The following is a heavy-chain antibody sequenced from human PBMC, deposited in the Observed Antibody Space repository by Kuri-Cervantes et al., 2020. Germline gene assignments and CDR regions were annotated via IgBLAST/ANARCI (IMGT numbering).Heavy chain of an antibody. CDR1: GGSISSSSYY. CDR3: ARAKQALRYCSSTSCFPRWFDP. CDR2: IYYSGST. D-gene: IGHD2-2*01. Sequence: GSLRLSCTVSGGSISSSSYYWSWIRQPPGKGLEWIGYIYYSGSTNYNPSLKSRVTISVDTSKNQFSLKLSSVTAADTAVYYCARAKQALRYCSSTSCFPRWFDPWGQGTLVTVSS. J-gene: IGHJ5*02. V-gene: IGHV4-61*01.